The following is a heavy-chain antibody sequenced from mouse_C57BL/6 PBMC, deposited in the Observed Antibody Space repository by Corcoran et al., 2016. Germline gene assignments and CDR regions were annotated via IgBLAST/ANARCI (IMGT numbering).Heavy chain of an antibody. CDR2: IYPGSGNT. D-gene: IGHD1-1*01. V-gene: IGHV1-76*01. CDR3: ARAGYYGSSYDWYFDG. J-gene: IGHJ1*03. Sequence: QVQLKQSGAELVRPGASVKLSCKASGYTFTDYYINWVKQRPGQGLEWIARIYPGSGNTYYNEKFKGKATLTAEKSSSTAYMQLSSLTSEDSAVYFCARAGYYGSSYDWYFDGWGTGTTVIVSS. CDR1: GYTFTDYY.